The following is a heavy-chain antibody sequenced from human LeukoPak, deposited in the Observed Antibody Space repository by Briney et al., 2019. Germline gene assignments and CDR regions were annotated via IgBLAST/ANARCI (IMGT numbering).Heavy chain of an antibody. CDR3: ARDPYDFWSGYYPHTYYYYYMDV. Sequence: ASVKVSCKVSGYTLTELSMHWVRQAPGKGLEWMGGFDPEDGETIYAQKFQGRVTMTEDTSTDTAYMELRSLRSDDTAVYYCARDPYDFWSGYYPHTYYYYYMDVWGKGTTVTVSS. D-gene: IGHD3-3*01. CDR1: GYTLTELS. CDR2: FDPEDGET. J-gene: IGHJ6*03. V-gene: IGHV1-24*01.